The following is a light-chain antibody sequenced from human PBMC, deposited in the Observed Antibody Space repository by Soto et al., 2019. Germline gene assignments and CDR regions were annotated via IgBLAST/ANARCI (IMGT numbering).Light chain of an antibody. CDR3: QQYGSPSRQ. CDR1: QSVGSNY. V-gene: IGKV3-20*01. CDR2: GAS. Sequence: LSQSPGTVSAKTEYTAKLYLRSSQSVGSNYLAWYQQKPGQAPRILIFGASGRATGIPDRFSGSGSGTDFTLTISRLEPEDFAVYYCQQYGSPSRQFGQGGKVDIK. J-gene: IGKJ1*01.